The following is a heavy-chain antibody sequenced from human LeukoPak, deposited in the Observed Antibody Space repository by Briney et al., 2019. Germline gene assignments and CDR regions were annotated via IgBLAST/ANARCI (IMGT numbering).Heavy chain of an antibody. CDR3: ARGYYYDSSGYPYYFDY. CDR2: FTISRIYT. J-gene: IGHJ4*02. D-gene: IGHD3-22*01. V-gene: IGHV3-11*05. Sequence: RGALRLSCAAPVFTFSDYYMRWIAQAPRKGLELVSYFTISRIYTNYAASVKGRFTISRDNAKNSLYLQMNSLRAEDTAVYYCARGYYYDSSGYPYYFDYWGQGTLVTVSS. CDR1: VFTFSDYY.